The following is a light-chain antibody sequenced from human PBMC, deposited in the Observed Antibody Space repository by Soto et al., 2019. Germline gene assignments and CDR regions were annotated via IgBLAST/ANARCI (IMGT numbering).Light chain of an antibody. J-gene: IGKJ2*01. CDR2: KAT. CDR3: QRYSDYQYI. Sequence: DIQMTQSPSTLSASMGDRVTITCRASQSITTWLAWYQQKPGKAPKLLIYKATNLQSGVPSRFSGSGSGTEFSLTISSLQPDDFATYYCQRYSDYQYIFGQGTKLEIK. V-gene: IGKV1-5*03. CDR1: QSITTW.